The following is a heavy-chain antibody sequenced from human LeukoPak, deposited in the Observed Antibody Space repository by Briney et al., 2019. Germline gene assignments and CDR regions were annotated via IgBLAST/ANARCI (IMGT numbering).Heavy chain of an antibody. J-gene: IGHJ4*02. CDR3: ARLQRGYSGYALQY. CDR1: GYSISSGYY. CDR2: IYHSGST. V-gene: IGHV4-38-2*02. Sequence: PSETLSLTCTVSGYSISSGYYWGWIRQPPGKGLEWIGSIYHSGSTYYNPSLKSRVTISVDTSKNQFSLKLSSVTAADTAVYYCARLQRGYSGYALQYWGQGTLVTVSS. D-gene: IGHD5-12*01.